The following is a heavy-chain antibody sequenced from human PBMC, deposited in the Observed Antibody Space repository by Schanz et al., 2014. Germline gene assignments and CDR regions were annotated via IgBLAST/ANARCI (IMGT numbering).Heavy chain of an antibody. Sequence: EVQLVESGGYLVQPGGSLRLSCSASGFTFSSYAMHWVRQAPGKGLEWVSGISGSGGSTYYVDSVKGRFTISRDNSKNTLYLQMNSLRAEDTAVYYCAKDPSHGDYDYYFDYWGQGTLXTVSS. CDR3: AKDPSHGDYDYYFDY. D-gene: IGHD3-22*01. CDR1: GFTFSSYA. CDR2: ISGSGGST. J-gene: IGHJ4*02. V-gene: IGHV3-23*04.